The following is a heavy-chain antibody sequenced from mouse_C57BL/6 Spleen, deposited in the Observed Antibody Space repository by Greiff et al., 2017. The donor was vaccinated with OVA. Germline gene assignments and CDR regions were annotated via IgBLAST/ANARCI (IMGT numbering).Heavy chain of an antibody. CDR1: GYTFTSYW. Sequence: QVQLQQPGAELVKPGASVKLSCKASGYTFTSYWMHWVKQRPGRGLEWIVRIDPNSGGTKYNEKFKSKATLTVDKPSSTAYMQLSSLTSEDSAVYYCARNGSSYWYFDVWGTGTTVTVSS. CDR2: IDPNSGGT. V-gene: IGHV1-72*01. CDR3: ARNGSSYWYFDV. D-gene: IGHD1-1*01. J-gene: IGHJ1*03.